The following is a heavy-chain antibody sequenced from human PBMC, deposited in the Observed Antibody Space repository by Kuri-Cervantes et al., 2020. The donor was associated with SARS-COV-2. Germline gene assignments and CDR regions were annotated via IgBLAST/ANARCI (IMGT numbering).Heavy chain of an antibody. CDR2: IYYSGST. CDR3: ASTTLYDFWSGYYTRGAFDI. J-gene: IGHJ3*02. Sequence: SETLSLTCTVSGGFISSSTYYWGCIRQPPGKGLEWIGSIYYSGSTHYNPSLRNRVTISVDTSKNQFSLKLSSVTAADTAVYYCASTTLYDFWSGYYTRGAFDIWGQGTMVTVSS. CDR1: GGFISSSTYY. V-gene: IGHV4-39*01. D-gene: IGHD3-3*01.